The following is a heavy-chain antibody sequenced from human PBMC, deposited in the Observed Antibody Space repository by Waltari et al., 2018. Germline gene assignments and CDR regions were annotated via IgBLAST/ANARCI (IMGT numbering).Heavy chain of an antibody. CDR2: MIPMFGAP. CDR3: ATSSSGWYQDASDV. V-gene: IGHV1-69*05. CDR1: GGDLSSYA. D-gene: IGHD6-19*01. J-gene: IGHJ3*01. Sequence: QVQLVQSGAEVKKPGSSVRVSCKASGGDLSSYASRWVRQAPGQGLEWMGGMIPMFGAPNYAQKFQGRITITTDESTRTDYMELSSLRSDDTAVYFCATSSSGWYQDASDVWGHGTLVTV.